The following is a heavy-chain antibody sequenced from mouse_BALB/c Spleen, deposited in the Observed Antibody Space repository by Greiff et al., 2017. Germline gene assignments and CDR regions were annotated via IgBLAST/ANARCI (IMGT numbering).Heavy chain of an antibody. V-gene: IGHV2-9*02. CDR2: IWAGGST. Sequence: VQLQESGPGLVAPSQSLSITCTVSGFSLTSYGVHWVRQPPGKGLEWLGVIWAGGSTNYNSALMSRLSISKDNSKSQVFLKMNSLQTDDTAMYYCARDKGRHYGYAMDYWGQGTSVTVSS. CDR3: ARDKGRHYGYAMDY. CDR1: GFSLTSYG. D-gene: IGHD1-1*01. J-gene: IGHJ4*01.